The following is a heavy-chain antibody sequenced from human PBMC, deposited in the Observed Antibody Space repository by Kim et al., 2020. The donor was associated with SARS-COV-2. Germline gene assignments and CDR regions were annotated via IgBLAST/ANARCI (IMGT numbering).Heavy chain of an antibody. CDR2: TSQRT. J-gene: IGHJ4*02. CDR3: ASAVGH. D-gene: IGHD2-15*01. Sequence: TSQRTNYNPALQSRVTMSVDMSKNRFSLKLSSVTAADTAVYYCASAVGHWGQGTLVTVSS. V-gene: IGHV4-4*07.